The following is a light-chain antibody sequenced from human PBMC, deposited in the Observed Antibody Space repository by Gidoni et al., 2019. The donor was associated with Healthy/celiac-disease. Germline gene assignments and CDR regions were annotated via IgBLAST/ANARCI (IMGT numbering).Light chain of an antibody. CDR2: RNN. Sequence: QSVLTQPPSASGTPGQGVTISCSGSSTNIGSNYVNWYQQLPGTAPQLLIYRNNPRPSGVPVRFSGSKSGSSASLAISGLRSEDEADYYCAAWDDSLSGWVFGGGTKLTVL. CDR1: STNIGSNY. V-gene: IGLV1-47*01. J-gene: IGLJ3*02. CDR3: AAWDDSLSGWV.